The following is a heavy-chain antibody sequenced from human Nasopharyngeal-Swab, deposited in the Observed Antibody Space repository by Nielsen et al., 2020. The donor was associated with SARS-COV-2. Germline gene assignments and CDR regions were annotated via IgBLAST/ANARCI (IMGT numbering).Heavy chain of an antibody. V-gene: IGHV3-7*03. CDR1: GFTFSSYW. J-gene: IGHJ4*02. D-gene: IGHD6-19*01. CDR2: IKQDGSKK. Sequence: GGSLRLSCAASGFTFSSYWLSWVRQAPGKGLEWVANIKQDGSKKYYVDSVKGRFTIPRDNAKNSLFLQMTSLRAEDTAVYYCATGSSSGWFFTYWGQGTLVTVSS. CDR3: ATGSSSGWFFTY.